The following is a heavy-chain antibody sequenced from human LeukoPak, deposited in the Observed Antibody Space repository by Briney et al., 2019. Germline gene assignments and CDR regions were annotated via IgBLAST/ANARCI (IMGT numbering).Heavy chain of an antibody. Sequence: PSETLSLTCTVSHYFISDGAFWGWIRQPPGKGLEWVANVNHRGITFYSPSLESRVAISVDTSKNQFFLRVTSVTAADTAIYYCVRDPSEAADFFFDSWGQGTLVTVSS. CDR3: VRDPSEAADFFFDS. CDR1: HYFISDGAF. D-gene: IGHD2-21*02. CDR2: VNHRGIT. J-gene: IGHJ4*02. V-gene: IGHV4-38-2*02.